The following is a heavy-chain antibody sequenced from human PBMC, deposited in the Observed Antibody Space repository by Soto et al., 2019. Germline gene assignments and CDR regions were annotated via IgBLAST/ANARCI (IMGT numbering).Heavy chain of an antibody. J-gene: IGHJ4*02. CDR1: GGSISSSGYS. CDR2: IYHSGST. V-gene: IGHV4-30-2*06. D-gene: IGHD3-3*01. Sequence: SETLSLTCAVSGGSISSSGYSWNWIRQSPGKGLEWIGYIYHSGSTNYNPSLRSRVTISLDGSKNQFSLKLTSVTAADTAVYCCARGSVYVLWSGYFDFWGQGSLVTVST. CDR3: ARGSVYVLWSGYFDF.